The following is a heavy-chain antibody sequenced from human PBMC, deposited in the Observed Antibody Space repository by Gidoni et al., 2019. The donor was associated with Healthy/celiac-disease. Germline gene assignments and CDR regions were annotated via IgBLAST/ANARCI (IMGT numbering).Heavy chain of an antibody. D-gene: IGHD3-22*01. Sequence: EVQLVESGGGLVQPGGSLRLSCAASGFTVRSNYMGWVRQAPGKGIVWVSVIYSGGSTYYADSVKGRFTISRDNSKNTLYLQMNSLRAEDTAVYYCARQYYDSSGYYGYFDYWGQGTLVTVSS. CDR3: ARQYYDSSGYYGYFDY. CDR1: GFTVRSNY. V-gene: IGHV3-66*04. J-gene: IGHJ4*02. CDR2: IYSGGST.